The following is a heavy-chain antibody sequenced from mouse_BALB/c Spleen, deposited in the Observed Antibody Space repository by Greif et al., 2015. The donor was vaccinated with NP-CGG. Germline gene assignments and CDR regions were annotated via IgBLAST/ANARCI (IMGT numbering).Heavy chain of an antibody. CDR2: ISYDGSN. J-gene: IGHJ3*01. D-gene: IGHD1-1*01. CDR1: GYSITSGYY. Sequence: EVKLLESGPGLVKPSQSLSLTCSVTGYSITSGYYWNWIRQFPGNKLEWMGYISYDGSNNYNPSLKNRISITRDTSKNQFFLKLNSVTTEDTATYYCARAYGSSWFAYWGQGTLVTVSA. CDR3: ARAYGSSWFAY. V-gene: IGHV3-6*02.